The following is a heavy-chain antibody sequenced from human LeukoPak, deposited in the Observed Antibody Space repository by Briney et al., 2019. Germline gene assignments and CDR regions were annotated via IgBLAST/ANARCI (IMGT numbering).Heavy chain of an antibody. J-gene: IGHJ5*02. V-gene: IGHV4-59*08. D-gene: IGHD3-10*01. Sequence: PSETLSLTCAVSGVSISTYYWSWIRQSPGKGLEWIGYIHHTGAASYSPSLKSRVTISVDTSNHHFSLILTSVTAADTAVYYCVRHHNAWSRGVASNWFDPWGQGTLVTVSS. CDR2: IHHTGAA. CDR3: VRHHNAWSRGVASNWFDP. CDR1: GVSISTYY.